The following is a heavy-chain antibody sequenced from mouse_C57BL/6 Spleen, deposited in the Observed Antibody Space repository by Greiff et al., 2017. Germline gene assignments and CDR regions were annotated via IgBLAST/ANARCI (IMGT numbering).Heavy chain of an antibody. J-gene: IGHJ4*01. CDR2: ISYDGSN. V-gene: IGHV3-6*01. Sequence: VQLKESGPGLVKPSQSLSLTCSVTGYSITSGYYWNWIRQFPGNKLEWMGYISYDGSNNYNPSLKNRISITRDTSKNQFFLKLNSVTTEDTATYYCASNYGYYAMDYWGQGTSVTVSS. CDR1: GYSITSGYY. D-gene: IGHD1-1*01. CDR3: ASNYGYYAMDY.